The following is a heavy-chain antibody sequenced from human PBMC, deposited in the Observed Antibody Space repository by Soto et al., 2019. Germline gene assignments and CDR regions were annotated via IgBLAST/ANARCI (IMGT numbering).Heavy chain of an antibody. V-gene: IGHV6-1*01. CDR1: GVSVSSNLAS. CDR2: TYYRSKWYS. J-gene: IGHJ4*02. Sequence: SQTLSLTCVISGVSVSSNLASWIWIRQSPSRGLEWLGRTYYRSKWYSYYALSVKSRITINPDTSKNQFSLHLSSVTPEDTSVSYCAIVQHPAYFDNWGQGTPVTVSS. CDR3: AIVQHPAYFDN.